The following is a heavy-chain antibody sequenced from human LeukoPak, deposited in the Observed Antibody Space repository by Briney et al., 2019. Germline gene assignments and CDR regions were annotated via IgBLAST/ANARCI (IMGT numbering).Heavy chain of an antibody. D-gene: IGHD3-10*01. V-gene: IGHV1-46*01. Sequence: ASVKVSCKASGYTFTSYYMHWVRQAPGQGLEWMGIINPSGGSTSYAQKFQGRVTMTRDPSTSTVYMELSSLRSEDTAVYYCARVDSMVNFDYWGQGTLVTVSS. J-gene: IGHJ4*02. CDR2: INPSGGST. CDR1: GYTFTSYY. CDR3: ARVDSMVNFDY.